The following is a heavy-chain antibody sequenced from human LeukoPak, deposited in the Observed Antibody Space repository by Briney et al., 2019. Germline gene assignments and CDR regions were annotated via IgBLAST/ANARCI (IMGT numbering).Heavy chain of an antibody. CDR2: ISDDGSNE. J-gene: IGHJ4*02. V-gene: IGHV3-30-3*01. D-gene: IGHD4-17*01. CDR1: GFTFSFYA. CDR3: AREAHGDSGGFDY. Sequence: GRSLRLSCAASGFTFSFYAMHWVRQAPGKGLEWVAVISDDGSNEFYPDSVKGRFSISRDNSKNTLYLQMNSLRPEDTAVYYCAREAHGDSGGFDYWGQGTLVTVSS.